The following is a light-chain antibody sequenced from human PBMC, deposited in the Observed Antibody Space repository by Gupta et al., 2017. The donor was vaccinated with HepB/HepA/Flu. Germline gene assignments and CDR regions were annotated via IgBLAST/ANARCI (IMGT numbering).Light chain of an antibody. V-gene: IGKV3-15*01. J-gene: IGKJ5*01. CDR2: DAS. CDR3: QQDKKWPIT. CDR1: ESIDSE. Sequence: EIVMTQSPATLSVSPGERATLSCRASESIDSELVWCQQKPGQAPRLLIYDASTRATDIPARFSGSGSGTDFTLTISSLQSEDFAVYYCQQDKKWPITFGQGTLMEMK.